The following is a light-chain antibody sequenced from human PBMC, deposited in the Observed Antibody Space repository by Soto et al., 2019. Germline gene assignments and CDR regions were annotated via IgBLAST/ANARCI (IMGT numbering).Light chain of an antibody. J-gene: IGKJ4*01. CDR3: QPFNNYPLT. V-gene: IGKV1D-13*01. CDR1: QGISSA. Sequence: ATQLTQSPSSLSASVGDRVTITCRASQGISSALAWYQQRPGKAPNLLIYDASNLESGVPSRISGGGSGTEFTLTISSLQPEDFATDFCQPFNNYPLTFGGGTKVEIK. CDR2: DAS.